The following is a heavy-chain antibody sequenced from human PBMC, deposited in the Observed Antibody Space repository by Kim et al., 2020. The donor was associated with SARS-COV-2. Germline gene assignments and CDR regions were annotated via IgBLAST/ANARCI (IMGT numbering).Heavy chain of an antibody. CDR3: ARDGVAPGRTYYYYGMDV. Sequence: GGSLRLSCAASGFTFSSYGMHWVRQAPGKGLEWVAVISYDGSNKYYADSVKGRFTISRDNSKNTLYLQMNSLRAEDTAVYYCARDGVAPGRTYYYYGMDVWGQGTTVTVSS. D-gene: IGHD3-16*01. CDR1: GFTFSSYG. CDR2: ISYDGSNK. V-gene: IGHV3-33*05. J-gene: IGHJ6*02.